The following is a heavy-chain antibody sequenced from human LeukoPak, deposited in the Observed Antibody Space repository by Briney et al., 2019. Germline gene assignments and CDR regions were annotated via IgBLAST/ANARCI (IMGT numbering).Heavy chain of an antibody. CDR1: GGSISSYY. D-gene: IGHD5-18*01. J-gene: IGHJ4*02. V-gene: IGHV4-59*01. Sequence: NPSETLSLTCTVSGGSISSYYWSWIRQPPGKGLEWIGYIYYSGSTNYNPSLKSRVTISVDTSKNQFSLKLSSVTAADTAVYYCAREDHESPWIQLWHLIEDWGQGTLVTVSS. CDR3: AREDHESPWIQLWHLIED. CDR2: IYYSGST.